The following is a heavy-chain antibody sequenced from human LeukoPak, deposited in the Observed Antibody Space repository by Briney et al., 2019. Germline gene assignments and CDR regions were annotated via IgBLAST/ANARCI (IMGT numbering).Heavy chain of an antibody. CDR1: GGSVSSGSYY. CDR2: IYYSAST. CDR3: ARADIVVVPAAIWDAFDI. Sequence: SETLSLTCNVSGGSVSSGSYYWSWIRQPPGKGLEWIGYIYYSASTNYNPSLKSRVTISVDTSKNQFSLKLSSVTAADTAVYYCARADIVVVPAAIWDAFDIWGQGTMVTVSS. J-gene: IGHJ3*02. V-gene: IGHV4-61*01. D-gene: IGHD2-2*02.